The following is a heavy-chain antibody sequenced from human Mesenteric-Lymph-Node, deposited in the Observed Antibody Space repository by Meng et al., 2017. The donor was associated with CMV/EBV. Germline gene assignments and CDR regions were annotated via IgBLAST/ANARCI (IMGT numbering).Heavy chain of an antibody. CDR2: ISYDGSNK. CDR1: GFTFSSYA. J-gene: IGHJ4*02. CDR3: ARGLYYFDY. Sequence: GESLKISCAASGFTFSSYAMHWVRQAPGKGLEWVAVISYDGSNKYYADSVKGRFNISRDNSKNTLYLQMNSLRAEDTAVYYCARGLYYFDYWGQGTLVTVSS. D-gene: IGHD3-16*01. V-gene: IGHV3-30-3*01.